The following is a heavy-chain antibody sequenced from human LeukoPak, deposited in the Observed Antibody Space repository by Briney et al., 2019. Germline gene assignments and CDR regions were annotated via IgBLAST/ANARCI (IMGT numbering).Heavy chain of an antibody. J-gene: IGHJ6*02. CDR1: GFTFSNYG. CDR2: IWYDGSNK. Sequence: GGSLRLSCAASGFTFSNYGIHWVRQAPGKGLEWVAVIWYDGSNKYYADSVKGRFTISRDNSKNTLYLQMNSLRAEDTAVYYCARNHRGYSYGFYYYGMDVWGQGTTVTVSS. D-gene: IGHD5-18*01. CDR3: ARNHRGYSYGFYYYGMDV. V-gene: IGHV3-33*08.